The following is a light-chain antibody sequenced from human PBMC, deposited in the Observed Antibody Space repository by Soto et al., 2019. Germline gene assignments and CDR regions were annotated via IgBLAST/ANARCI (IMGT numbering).Light chain of an antibody. CDR2: DAS. J-gene: IGKJ4*01. CDR3: QQSNGLPT. CDR1: QDISNY. V-gene: IGKV1-33*01. Sequence: DIQMTQSPSSLSASVGDRVTITCQASQDISNYLNRYQQKPGKAPKLLIYDASNLETGVPSRFSGSGSGTDFTFTISSLQPEDIATYYCQQSNGLPTFGGGTKVEIK.